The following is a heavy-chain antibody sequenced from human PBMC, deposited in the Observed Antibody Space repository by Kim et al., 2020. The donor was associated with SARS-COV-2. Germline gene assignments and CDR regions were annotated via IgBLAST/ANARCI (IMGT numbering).Heavy chain of an antibody. CDR3: ARVDPEGPTIWGYYYGMDV. Sequence: ASVKVSCKASGYTFTSYGISWVRQAPGQGLEWMGWISAYNGNTNYAQKLQGRVTMTTDTSTSTAYMELRSLRSDDTAVYYCARVDPEGPTIWGYYYGMDVWGQGTTVTVSS. D-gene: IGHD3-3*01. CDR1: GYTFTSYG. V-gene: IGHV1-18*01. J-gene: IGHJ6*02. CDR2: ISAYNGNT.